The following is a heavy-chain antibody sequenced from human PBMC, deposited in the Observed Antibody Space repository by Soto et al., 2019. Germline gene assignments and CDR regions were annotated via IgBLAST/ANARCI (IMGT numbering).Heavy chain of an antibody. CDR3: ARGEGINMVRGVRFDP. CDR2: IYPGDSDT. Sequence: PXESLKISCKCSGYSFTSYWIGWVRQMPGKGLEWMGIIYPGDSDTRYSPSFQGQVTISADKSISTAYLQWSSLKASDTAMYYCARGEGINMVRGVRFDPWGQGTLVTVSS. CDR1: GYSFTSYW. D-gene: IGHD3-10*01. J-gene: IGHJ5*02. V-gene: IGHV5-51*01.